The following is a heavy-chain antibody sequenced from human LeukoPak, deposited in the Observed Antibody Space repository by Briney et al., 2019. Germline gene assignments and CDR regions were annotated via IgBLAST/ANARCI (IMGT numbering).Heavy chain of an antibody. V-gene: IGHV4-59*08. J-gene: IGHJ4*02. D-gene: IGHD2-21*01. Sequence: KPSETLSLTCTVSGGSISTYYWSWIRQPPGKGLECLGFIFHTGTTNYNPSLKSRVTISVDTSKNQFSPNLSSVTAADTAVYYCARTYCGTNACPFDFWGQGTLVTVSS. CDR1: GGSISTYY. CDR2: IFHTGTT. CDR3: ARTYCGTNACPFDF.